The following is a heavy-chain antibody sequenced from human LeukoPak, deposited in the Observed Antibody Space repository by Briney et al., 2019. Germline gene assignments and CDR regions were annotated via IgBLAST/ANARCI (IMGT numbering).Heavy chain of an antibody. CDR2: ISAYNGNT. CDR3: ARVALGYPIDY. D-gene: IGHD1-1*01. CDR1: GYTFTSYH. V-gene: IGHV1-18*01. Sequence: GASVKVSCKASGYTFTSYHMHWVRQAPGQGLEWMGWISAYNGNTNYAQKLQGRVTMTTDTSTSTAYMELRSLRSDDTAVYYCARVALGYPIDYWGQGTLVTVSS. J-gene: IGHJ4*02.